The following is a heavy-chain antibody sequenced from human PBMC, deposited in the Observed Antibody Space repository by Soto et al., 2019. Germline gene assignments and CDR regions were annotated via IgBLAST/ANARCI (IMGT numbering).Heavy chain of an antibody. J-gene: IGHJ4*02. D-gene: IGHD2-15*01. V-gene: IGHV4-30-2*06. Sequence: SETLSLTCVVSGFTMSNCGYSWIRLRQCPGQGLEWLGYISRLETTYYNPAFKRLLSLSIDRTRNEFSLSLSSITAADKAVYYCARGGGYDSFDFWGQGIQVTVSS. CDR3: ARGGGYDSFDF. CDR2: ISRLETT. CDR1: GFTMSNCGYS.